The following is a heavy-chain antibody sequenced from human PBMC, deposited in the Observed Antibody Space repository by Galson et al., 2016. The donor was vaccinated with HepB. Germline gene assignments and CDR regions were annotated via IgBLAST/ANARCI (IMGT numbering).Heavy chain of an antibody. J-gene: IGHJ3*02. CDR3: AGYRSDYDAFDM. D-gene: IGHD6-19*01. V-gene: IGHV3-15*01. Sequence: SLRLSCAASGFPFSDAWMSWVRQAPGKGLDWVGRIKSKSDGGSLQYAAPVKGRFTISRDDSKNMLYLQMNSLKSEDTAVYYCAGYRSDYDAFDMWGQGTMITVSS. CDR2: IKSKSDGGSL. CDR1: GFPFSDAW.